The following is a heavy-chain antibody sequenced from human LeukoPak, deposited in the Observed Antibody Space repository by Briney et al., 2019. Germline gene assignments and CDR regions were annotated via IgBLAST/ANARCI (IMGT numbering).Heavy chain of an antibody. J-gene: IGHJ4*02. CDR3: ARVGVGYSSSWIDY. Sequence: SQTLSLTCTVSGGSISSGDYYWSWIRQPPGKGLEWIGYIYYSGSTYYNPSLKSRVTISVGTSKNQFSLKLSSVTAAGTAVYYCARVGVGYSSSWIDYWGQGTLVTVSS. D-gene: IGHD6-13*01. CDR1: GGSISSGDYY. CDR2: IYYSGST. V-gene: IGHV4-30-4*01.